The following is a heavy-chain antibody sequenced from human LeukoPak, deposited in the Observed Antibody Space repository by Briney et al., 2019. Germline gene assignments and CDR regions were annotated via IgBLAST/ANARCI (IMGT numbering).Heavy chain of an antibody. CDR3: ARGATYSWYATEDWFDP. V-gene: IGHV1-46*01. J-gene: IGHJ5*02. CDR2: INPSGGST. CDR1: GYTFTSYY. D-gene: IGHD6-13*01. Sequence: ASVKVSCKASGYTFTSYYMHWVRQAPGQGLEWMGIINPSGGSTSYAQKFQGRVTMTRDTSTSTVYMELSSLRPEDTAVYYCARGATYSWYATEDWFDPWGQGTLVTVSS.